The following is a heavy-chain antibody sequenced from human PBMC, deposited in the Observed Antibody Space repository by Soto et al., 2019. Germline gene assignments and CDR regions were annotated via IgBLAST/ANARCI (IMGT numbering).Heavy chain of an antibody. CDR2: ISGYTDDT. D-gene: IGHD3-3*01. Sequence: ASVKVSCRAFDYNFTSYGVSWVRQAPGQGLEWMGWISGYTDDTNYAQKFQGRVTMTTDTSTTTAYMELRRLRSDDTAVYYCARSGNYAHPYHYMDVWGRGTTVTVSS. J-gene: IGHJ6*03. CDR3: ARSGNYAHPYHYMDV. V-gene: IGHV1-18*01. CDR1: DYNFTSYG.